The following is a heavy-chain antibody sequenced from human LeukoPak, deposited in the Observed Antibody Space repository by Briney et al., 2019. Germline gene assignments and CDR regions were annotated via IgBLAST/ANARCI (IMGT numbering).Heavy chain of an antibody. CDR1: GGSISSNRHY. J-gene: IGHJ4*02. CDR2: IYYGGSP. CDR3: TRLLKYSGSYYCDY. V-gene: IGHV4-39*01. Sequence: KPAETLSLTCTVSGGSISSNRHYWGWIRQPPGKGREWIVNIYYGGSPYYNTSLKSRVTIYVHTSKDQFSLKPSSVNAADTAVYYCTRLLKYSGSYYCDYWGQGSLVTVSS. D-gene: IGHD1-26*01.